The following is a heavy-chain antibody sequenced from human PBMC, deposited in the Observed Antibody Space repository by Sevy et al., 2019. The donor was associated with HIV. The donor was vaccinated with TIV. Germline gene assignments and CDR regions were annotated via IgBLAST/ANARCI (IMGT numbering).Heavy chain of an antibody. D-gene: IGHD3-10*01. CDR1: GGTFSSYA. J-gene: IGHJ5*02. Sequence: ASVKVSCKASGGTFSSYAISWVRQAPGQGLEWMGRIIPILGIANYAQKFQGRVTITADKSTSTAYTELSSLRSEDTAVYYCAREVLLWFGEFEYNWFDPWGQGTLVTVSS. CDR3: AREVLLWFGEFEYNWFDP. V-gene: IGHV1-69*04. CDR2: IIPILGIA.